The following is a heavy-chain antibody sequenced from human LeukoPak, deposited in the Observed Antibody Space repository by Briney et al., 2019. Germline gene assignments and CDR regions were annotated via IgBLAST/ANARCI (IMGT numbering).Heavy chain of an antibody. CDR1: GFTFSSYG. CDR2: IWCDGSNK. J-gene: IGHJ4*02. CDR3: VTTVTAGEFDY. Sequence: GGSLRLSCAASGFTFSSYGMHWVRQAPGKGLEWVAVIWCDGSNKYYADSVKGRFTISRDNSKNTLYLQMNSLRAEDTAVYYCVTTVTAGEFDYWGQGTLVTVSS. D-gene: IGHD4-17*01. V-gene: IGHV3-33*01.